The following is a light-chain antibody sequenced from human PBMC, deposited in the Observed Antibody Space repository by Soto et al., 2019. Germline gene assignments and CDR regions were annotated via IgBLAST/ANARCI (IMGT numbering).Light chain of an antibody. J-gene: IGKJ1*01. Sequence: DIQMTQSPSALSAAVGDRVTITCRGSQSISSWLAWYQQKPGKAPRLLIYKASSLASGVPSRFSGSGSGTEFTLTIISLQLEDVATYHCQHHTTFGQGTKVEI. CDR3: QHHTT. V-gene: IGKV1-5*03. CDR1: QSISSW. CDR2: KAS.